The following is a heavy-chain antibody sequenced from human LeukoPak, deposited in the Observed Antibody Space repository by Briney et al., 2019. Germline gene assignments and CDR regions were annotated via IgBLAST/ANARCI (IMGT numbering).Heavy chain of an antibody. D-gene: IGHD3-22*01. CDR2: INHSGST. J-gene: IGHJ4*02. CDR1: GGSFSGYY. CDR3: ARGNHYDLYYFDY. V-gene: IGHV4-34*01. Sequence: SETLSLTCAVYGGSFSGYYWSWIRQPPGKGLEWIGEINHSGSTNYNPSLKSRVTISVDTSKNQFSLKLSSVTAADTAVYYYARGNHYDLYYFDYWGQGTLVTVSS.